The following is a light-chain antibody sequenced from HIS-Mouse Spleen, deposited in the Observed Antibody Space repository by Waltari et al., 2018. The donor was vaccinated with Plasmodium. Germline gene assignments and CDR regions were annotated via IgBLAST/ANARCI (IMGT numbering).Light chain of an antibody. Sequence: EIVMTQSPATLSVSQGERATLSCRASQSVSSNLAWYQQKPGQAPRLLIYCASTRATGIPARFSGSGSGTEFTLTISSLQSEDFAVYYCQQYNNWPAWTFGQGTKVEIK. J-gene: IGKJ1*01. CDR1: QSVSSN. CDR3: QQYNNWPAWT. CDR2: CAS. V-gene: IGKV3-15*01.